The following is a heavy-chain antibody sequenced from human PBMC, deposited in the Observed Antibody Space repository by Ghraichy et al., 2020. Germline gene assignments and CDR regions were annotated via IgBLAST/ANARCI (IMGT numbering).Heavy chain of an antibody. V-gene: IGHV3-64D*06. D-gene: IGHD3-22*01. CDR3: VKGGWDYYDSSGYYYPLQLDY. Sequence: GGSLRLSCSASGFTFSSYAMHWVRQAPGKGLQYVSAITSKGGSTYYADSVKGRFTISRDNSKNTLYLQMSSLRAEDTAVYYCVKGGWDYYDSSGYYYPLQLDYWGQGTLVTVSS. CDR1: GFTFSSYA. J-gene: IGHJ4*02. CDR2: ITSKGGST.